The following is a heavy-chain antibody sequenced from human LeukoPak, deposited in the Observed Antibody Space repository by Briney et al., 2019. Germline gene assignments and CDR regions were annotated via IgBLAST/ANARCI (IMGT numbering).Heavy chain of an antibody. Sequence: SVKVSCKASGGTFSSYAISWVRQAPGQGLEWMGGIIPIFSTANYAQKFQGRVTITADESTSTAYMELSSLRSEDTAVYYCVAEAAAAGGHWFDPWGQGTLVTVSS. J-gene: IGHJ5*02. CDR2: IIPIFSTA. D-gene: IGHD6-13*01. CDR1: GGTFSSYA. V-gene: IGHV1-69*13. CDR3: VAEAAAAGGHWFDP.